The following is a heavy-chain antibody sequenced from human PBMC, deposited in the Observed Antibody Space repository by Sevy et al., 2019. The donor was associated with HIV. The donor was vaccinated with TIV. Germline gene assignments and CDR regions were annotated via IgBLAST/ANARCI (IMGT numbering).Heavy chain of an antibody. CDR1: GFTFSSYA. D-gene: IGHD2-8*01. Sequence: GGSLRLSCAASGFTFSSYAMHWVRQAPGKGLEWVAVISYDGSNKYYADSVKGRFTISRDNSKNTLYLQMNSLRAEDTAVYYCASHLMVYAIAYYFDYWGQGTLVTVSS. V-gene: IGHV3-30-3*01. CDR2: ISYDGSNK. J-gene: IGHJ4*02. CDR3: ASHLMVYAIAYYFDY.